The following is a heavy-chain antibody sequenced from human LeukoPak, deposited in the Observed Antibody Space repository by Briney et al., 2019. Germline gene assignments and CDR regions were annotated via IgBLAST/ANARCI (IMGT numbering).Heavy chain of an antibody. Sequence: ASVKVSCKASGYTFTGYYMHWVRQAPGQGLEWMGWINPNSGGTNDAQKFQGRVTMTRDTSISTAYMELGRLRSDDTAVYYCARSDSSGFKNDYWGQGTLVTVSS. CDR3: ARSDSSGFKNDY. D-gene: IGHD3-22*01. CDR1: GYTFTGYY. V-gene: IGHV1-2*02. J-gene: IGHJ4*02. CDR2: INPNSGGT.